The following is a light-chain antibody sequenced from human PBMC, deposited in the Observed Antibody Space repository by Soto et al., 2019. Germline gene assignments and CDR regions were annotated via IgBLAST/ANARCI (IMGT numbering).Light chain of an antibody. V-gene: IGLV1-40*01. CDR1: RSNIGSGYD. J-gene: IGLJ1*01. Sequence: QSVLTQPPSVSGAPGQRVTISCTGSRSNIGSGYDVHWYQQLPGTAPKLLIYVNTNRPSGVPDRFSGSNSGTSASLAITGLQAEDEADYYCQSYDNSLSGYVFGTGTKVTVL. CDR2: VNT. CDR3: QSYDNSLSGYV.